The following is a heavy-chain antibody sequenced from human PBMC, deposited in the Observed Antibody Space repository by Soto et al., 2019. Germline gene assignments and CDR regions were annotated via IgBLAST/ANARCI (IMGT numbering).Heavy chain of an antibody. CDR1: GGSISSYY. Sequence: SETLSLTCTVSGGSISSYYWSWIRQPPGKGLEWIGYIYYSGSTNYNPSLKSRVTISVDTSKNQFSLKLSSVTAADTAVYYCARENGDPQGTYFDYWGQGTLVTVSS. CDR2: IYYSGST. D-gene: IGHD4-17*01. J-gene: IGHJ4*02. CDR3: ARENGDPQGTYFDY. V-gene: IGHV4-59*01.